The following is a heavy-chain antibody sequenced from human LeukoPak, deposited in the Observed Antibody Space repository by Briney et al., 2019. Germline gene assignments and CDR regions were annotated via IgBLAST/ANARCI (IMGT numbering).Heavy chain of an antibody. D-gene: IGHD3-16*01. V-gene: IGHV4-59*01. CDR2: IYYSGST. CDR1: GGSISSFY. CDR3: ARFTQLGYGWGGYNRFDP. J-gene: IGHJ5*02. Sequence: PSETLSLTCTVSGGSISSFYWNWIRQPPGKGLEWIGYIYYSGSTNYNPSLKSRVTISVDTSKNQFSLNLTSVTAADTAVYFCARFTQLGYGWGGYNRFDPWGQGTLVTVSS.